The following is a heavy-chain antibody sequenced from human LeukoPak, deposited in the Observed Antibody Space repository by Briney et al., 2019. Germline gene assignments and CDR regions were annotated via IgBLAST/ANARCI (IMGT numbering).Heavy chain of an antibody. J-gene: IGHJ2*01. Sequence: PGRPLRLSCAAPGITFSSSAMHWCPRSPRKGLEYFSASSSNSGSPYYANSVKGKFTISRDNSKSTLYLQMGSLRAEDMAVYYCARVFRGGDCRLPTSYWYFDLWGRGTLVTVAS. CDR2: SSSNSGSP. CDR3: ARVFRGGDCRLPTSYWYFDL. D-gene: IGHD2-21*02. CDR1: GITFSSSA. V-gene: IGHV3-64*01.